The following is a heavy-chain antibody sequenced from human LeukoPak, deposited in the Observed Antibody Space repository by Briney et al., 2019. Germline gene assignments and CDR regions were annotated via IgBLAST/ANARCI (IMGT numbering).Heavy chain of an antibody. CDR3: FVWFGELFYYYYGMDV. Sequence: ASVKVSCKASGYTFTGYYMHWVRQAPGQGLEWMGWINPNSGGTNYAQKFQGRVTMTRDTSISTAYMELSRLRSDDTAVYYCFVWFGELFYYYYGMDVWGQGTTVTVSS. V-gene: IGHV1-2*02. CDR1: GYTFTGYY. J-gene: IGHJ6*02. D-gene: IGHD3-10*01. CDR2: INPNSGGT.